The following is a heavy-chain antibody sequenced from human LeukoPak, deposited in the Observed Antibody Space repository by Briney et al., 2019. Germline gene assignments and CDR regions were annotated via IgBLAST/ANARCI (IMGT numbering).Heavy chain of an antibody. V-gene: IGHV3-21*01. CDR2: ISSSSSYI. Sequence: GGSLRLSCAASGFTFSSYSMNWVRQAPGKGLEWVSSISSSSSYIYYADSVKGRFTISRDNAKNSLYLQMNSLRAEDTAVYYCARDRDEWEIGTHFDYWGQGTLVTVSS. D-gene: IGHD1-26*01. J-gene: IGHJ4*02. CDR1: GFTFSSYS. CDR3: ARDRDEWEIGTHFDY.